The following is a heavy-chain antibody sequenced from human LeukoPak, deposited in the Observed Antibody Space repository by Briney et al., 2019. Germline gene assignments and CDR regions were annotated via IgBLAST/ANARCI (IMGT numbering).Heavy chain of an antibody. CDR3: ARDQPHYYDTSGYLTFQY. D-gene: IGHD3-22*01. V-gene: IGHV4-39*02. Sequence: SETLSLTCTVSGGSISSSSYYWGWIRQPPGKGLEWIGSIYYSGSTYYNPSLKSRVTISVDTSKNQFSLKLSSVIAADTAVYYCARDQPHYYDTSGYLTFQYWGQGTLVTVSS. CDR1: GGSISSSSYY. CDR2: IYYSGST. J-gene: IGHJ4*02.